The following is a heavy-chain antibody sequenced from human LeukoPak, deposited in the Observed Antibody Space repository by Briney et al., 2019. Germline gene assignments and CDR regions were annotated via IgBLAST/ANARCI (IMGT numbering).Heavy chain of an antibody. CDR3: ARDLTGRSDY. D-gene: IGHD3-9*01. Sequence: ASVKVSWKASGYTFTDYYMHWVRQAPGQGLEWMGWINPNSGGTNYAQSFQGRVTMTRDTSISTAYMELSRLRSDDTAVYYCARDLTGRSDYWGQGTLVTVSS. J-gene: IGHJ4*02. CDR1: GYTFTDYY. V-gene: IGHV1-2*02. CDR2: INPNSGGT.